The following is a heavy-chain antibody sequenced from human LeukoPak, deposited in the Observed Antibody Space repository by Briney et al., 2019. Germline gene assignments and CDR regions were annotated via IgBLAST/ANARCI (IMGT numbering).Heavy chain of an antibody. D-gene: IGHD4-11*01. Sequence: KAGGSLRLSCAASGFTFSSYSMNWVRQAPGKGLGWVSSISSSSSYIYYADSVKGRFTISRDNAKNSLYLQMNSLRAEDTAVYYCASADYRIDYWGQGTLVTVSS. V-gene: IGHV3-21*01. J-gene: IGHJ4*02. CDR3: ASADYRIDY. CDR2: ISSSSSYI. CDR1: GFTFSSYS.